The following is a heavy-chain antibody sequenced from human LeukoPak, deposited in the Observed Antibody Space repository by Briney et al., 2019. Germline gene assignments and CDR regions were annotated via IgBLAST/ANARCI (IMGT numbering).Heavy chain of an antibody. V-gene: IGHV3-7*03. CDR2: INHNGNVN. D-gene: IGHD3-16*01. CDR1: GFAFSSYW. Sequence: GGSLRLSCAASGFAFSSYWMNWARQAPGRGLEWLASINHNGNVNYYVDSVKGRFTISRDNAKNSLYLQMSNLRAEDTAVYFCARGGGLDVWGQGATVTVSS. J-gene: IGHJ6*02. CDR3: ARGGGLDV.